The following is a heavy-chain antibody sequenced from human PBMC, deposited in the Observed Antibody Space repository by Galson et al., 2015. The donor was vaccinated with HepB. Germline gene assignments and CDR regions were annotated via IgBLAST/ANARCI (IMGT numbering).Heavy chain of an antibody. Sequence: CAISGDSVSSNRAAWNWVRQSPSRGLEWLGRTYYRSKWSSDYAASVKSRITINADTSKNQFSLQLNSVTPEDTAVYYCARGHYYDSTGAYYFDYWGQGTLVTVSS. CDR1: GDSVSSNRAA. J-gene: IGHJ4*02. V-gene: IGHV6-1*01. CDR3: ARGHYYDSTGAYYFDY. D-gene: IGHD3-22*01. CDR2: TYYRSKWSS.